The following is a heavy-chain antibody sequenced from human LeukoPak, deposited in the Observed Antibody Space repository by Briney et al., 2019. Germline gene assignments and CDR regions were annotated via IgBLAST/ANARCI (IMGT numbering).Heavy chain of an antibody. D-gene: IGHD2-15*01. CDR2: IYYSGST. CDR1: GGPISSYY. Sequence: SETLSLTCTVSGGPISSYYWSWIRQPPGKGLEWIGYIYYSGSTNYNPSLKSRVTISVDTSKNQFSLKLSSVTPADTAVYYCARTPVRYCSGGSCQTFDPWGQGTLVTVSS. CDR3: ARTPVRYCSGGSCQTFDP. J-gene: IGHJ5*02. V-gene: IGHV4-59*01.